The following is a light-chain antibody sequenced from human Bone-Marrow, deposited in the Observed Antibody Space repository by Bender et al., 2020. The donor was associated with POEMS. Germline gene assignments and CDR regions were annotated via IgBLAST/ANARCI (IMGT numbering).Light chain of an antibody. Sequence: QSVLTQPASVSGSPGQSITISCTGTSSDVGGYNYVSWYQQHPGKAPKVMIYDVRNRPSGVSNRFSGSKSGNTAPLTISGLQPEDEADYYCTSYTSSGTLLFGGGTKLTVL. CDR3: TSYTSSGTLL. J-gene: IGLJ3*02. CDR1: SSDVGGYNY. V-gene: IGLV2-14*03. CDR2: DVR.